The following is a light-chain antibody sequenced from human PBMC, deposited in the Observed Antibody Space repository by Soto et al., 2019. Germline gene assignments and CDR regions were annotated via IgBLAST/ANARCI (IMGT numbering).Light chain of an antibody. V-gene: IGKV4-1*01. CDR1: QRVLSSSNNKNY. Sequence: DIVMTQSPDSLAVSLGERATINCKSSQRVLSSSNNKNYLAWYQQKPGQPPRLLIYWASTRESGVPDRFSGSGSGTDFTLTISSLQAEVVAVYYCQQYYTTPLTFCGGTKVDIK. J-gene: IGKJ4*01. CDR2: WAS. CDR3: QQYYTTPLT.